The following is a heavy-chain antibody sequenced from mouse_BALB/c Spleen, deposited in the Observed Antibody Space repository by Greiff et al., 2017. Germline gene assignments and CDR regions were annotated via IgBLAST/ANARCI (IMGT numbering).Heavy chain of an antibody. CDR2: IDPANGNT. Sequence: VQLKESGAELVKPGASVKLSCTASGFNIKDTYMHWVKQRPEQGLEWIGRIDPANGNTKYDPKFQGKATITADTSSNTAYLQLSSLTSEDTAVYYCASGDYAMDYWGQGTSVTVSS. J-gene: IGHJ4*01. V-gene: IGHV14-3*02. CDR1: GFNIKDTY. CDR3: ASGDYAMDY.